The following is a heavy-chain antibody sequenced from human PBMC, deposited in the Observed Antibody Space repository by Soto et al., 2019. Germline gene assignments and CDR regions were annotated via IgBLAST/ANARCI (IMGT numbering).Heavy chain of an antibody. CDR3: ARGSSGYDPEYNWFEP. J-gene: IGHJ5*02. V-gene: IGHV1-18*01. Sequence: ASVKVSCKASGYTFTSYGISWVRQAPGQGLEWMGWISAYNGNTNYAQKLQGRVTMTTDTSTSTAYMELRSLRSDDTAVYYCARGSSGYDPEYNWFEPWGQGTLVTVSS. CDR1: GYTFTSYG. CDR2: ISAYNGNT. D-gene: IGHD5-12*01.